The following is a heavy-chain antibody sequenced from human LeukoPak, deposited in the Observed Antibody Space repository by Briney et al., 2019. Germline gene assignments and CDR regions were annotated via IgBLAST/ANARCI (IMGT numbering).Heavy chain of an antibody. V-gene: IGHV4-4*09. CDR3: ARVLPYYYGMDV. CDR1: GGSMSSYY. Sequence: KTSETLSLTCTVSGGSMSSYYWSWIRQPPGKGLEWIGYIYTSGSTNYNPSLKSRVTISVDTSKNQFSLKLSSVTAADTAVYYCARVLPYYYGMDVWGQGTTVTVSS. J-gene: IGHJ6*02. D-gene: IGHD2-15*01. CDR2: IYTSGST.